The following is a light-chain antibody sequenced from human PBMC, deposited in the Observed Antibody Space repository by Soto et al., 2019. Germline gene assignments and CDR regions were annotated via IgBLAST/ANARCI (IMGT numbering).Light chain of an antibody. CDR1: NIGSKS. J-gene: IGLJ1*01. Sequence: SYDLTQPPAVSVAPGQTARITCGGDNIGSKSVHWYQQKPGQAPVLVVYDGSDRPPGIPARFSGSNSGNTATLTISRVEAGDEADFYCQVWDSSSDHYVFGTGTKVTVL. CDR2: DGS. V-gene: IGLV3-21*02. CDR3: QVWDSSSDHYV.